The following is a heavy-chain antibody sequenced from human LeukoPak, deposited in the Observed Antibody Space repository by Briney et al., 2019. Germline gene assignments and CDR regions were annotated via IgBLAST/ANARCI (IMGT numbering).Heavy chain of an antibody. CDR3: ARASDPWLQLT. Sequence: GGSLRLSCAASGFTLSNYWMIWVRQAPGKGLEWVGNIKQDGSEKRYADSVRGRFSISRDNAQTSLYLQMNSLRAEDTAVYYCARASDPWLQLTWGQGTLVTVSS. D-gene: IGHD5-24*01. J-gene: IGHJ5*02. CDR1: GFTLSNYW. CDR2: IKQDGSEK. V-gene: IGHV3-7*05.